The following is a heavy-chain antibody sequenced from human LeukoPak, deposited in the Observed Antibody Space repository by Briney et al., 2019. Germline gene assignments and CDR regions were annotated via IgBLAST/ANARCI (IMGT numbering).Heavy chain of an antibody. CDR3: AKCNRSWDYGSGSYYFDY. V-gene: IGHV3-23*01. Sequence: GGSLRLSCAASAFTFYNAWMSWVRQAPGKGLEWVSAISGSGGSTYYADSVKGRFTISRDNSKNTLYLQMNSLRAEDTAVYYCAKCNRSWDYGSGSYYFDYWGQGTLVTVSS. J-gene: IGHJ4*02. CDR1: AFTFYNAW. CDR2: ISGSGGST. D-gene: IGHD3-10*01.